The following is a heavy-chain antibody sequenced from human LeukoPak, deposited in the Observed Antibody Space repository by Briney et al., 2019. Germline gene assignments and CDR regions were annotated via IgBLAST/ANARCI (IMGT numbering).Heavy chain of an antibody. V-gene: IGHV3-30-3*01. Sequence: GGSLRLSCAASGFTFNTYAMHWVRQAPGKGLEWVAVIAYDGNNKYYADSVKGRFTVSRDNTKNTLYLQMNSLRAEDTAVYYCARDNNWGSTHYWGQGTLVTVSS. CDR1: GFTFNTYA. D-gene: IGHD7-27*01. CDR3: ARDNNWGSTHY. J-gene: IGHJ4*02. CDR2: IAYDGNNK.